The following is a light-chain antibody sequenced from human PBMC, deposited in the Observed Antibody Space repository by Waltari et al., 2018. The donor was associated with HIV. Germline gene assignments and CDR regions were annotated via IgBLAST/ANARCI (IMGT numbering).Light chain of an antibody. Sequence: EIVTAQSPATPSASPGERDTLSCRASQSVSGNVAWYQQKPGQAPRLLIYGASTRATGIPARFSGSGSETEFTLTISSLQSEDFAVYHCHQYNDWWTFGQGTKVEI. CDR2: GAS. CDR3: HQYNDWWT. J-gene: IGKJ1*01. CDR1: QSVSGN. V-gene: IGKV3-15*01.